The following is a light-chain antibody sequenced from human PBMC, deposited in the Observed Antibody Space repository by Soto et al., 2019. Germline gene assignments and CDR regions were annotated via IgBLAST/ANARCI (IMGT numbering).Light chain of an antibody. V-gene: IGKV3-20*01. CDR2: GTS. J-gene: IGKJ1*01. CDR3: QQYTTSSWT. CDR1: QSVGSSY. Sequence: EVVLTQSPGTLSFCPVERSTLSCRASQSVGSSYLAWYQQKPGQAPRVLIYGTSSRATGIPDRFSGSGSGTDFTLTISRLEPEDFAVYYCQQYTTSSWTFGQGTKVDIK.